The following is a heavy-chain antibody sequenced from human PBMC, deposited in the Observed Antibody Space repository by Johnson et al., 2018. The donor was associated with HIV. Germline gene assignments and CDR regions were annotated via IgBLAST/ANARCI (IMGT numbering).Heavy chain of an antibody. V-gene: IGHV3-43D*03. CDR3: AKDMGSSWYDPWDAFDI. CDR1: GFTFDDYA. D-gene: IGHD6-13*01. J-gene: IGHJ3*02. Sequence: VQLVESGGGLVQPGGSLRLSCAASGFTFDDYAMHWVRQAPGKGLEWVSLISWDGGSTYYADSVKGRFTISRDNSKNSLYLQMNSLRAEDTALYYCAKDMGSSWYDPWDAFDIWGQGTVVTVSS. CDR2: ISWDGGST.